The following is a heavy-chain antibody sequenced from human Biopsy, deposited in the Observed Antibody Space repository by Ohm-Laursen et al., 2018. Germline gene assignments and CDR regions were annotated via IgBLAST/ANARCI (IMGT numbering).Heavy chain of an antibody. CDR1: GYSVTNDYY. CDR3: ARVAGGYAYYYGMDV. J-gene: IGHJ6*02. CDR2: IYYDGIT. Sequence: SETLSLTCAVSGYSVTNDYYWGWIRQPPGKGLEWIGNIYYDGITYYNPSLKSRVATSVDTSKNQFSLWLTSVTAADTAVYYCARVAGGYAYYYGMDVWGQGTTVIVSS. D-gene: IGHD5-12*01. V-gene: IGHV4-38-2*01.